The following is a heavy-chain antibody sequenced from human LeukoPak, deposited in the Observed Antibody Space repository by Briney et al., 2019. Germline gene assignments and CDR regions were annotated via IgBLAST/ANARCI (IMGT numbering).Heavy chain of an antibody. CDR2: ISSSSSYI. CDR3: ARVYCSNTSCYTGAFDI. CDR1: GFTFSSYS. J-gene: IGHJ3*02. V-gene: IGHV3-21*01. Sequence: GGSLRLSCAASGFTFSSYSMNWVRQAPGKGLEWVSSISSSSSYIYYADSVKGRFTISRDNAKNSLYLQMNSLRAEDTAVYYCARVYCSNTSCYTGAFDIWGQGTMVTVSS. D-gene: IGHD2-2*02.